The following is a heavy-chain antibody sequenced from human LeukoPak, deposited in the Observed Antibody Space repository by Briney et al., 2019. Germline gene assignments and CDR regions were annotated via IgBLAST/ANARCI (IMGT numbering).Heavy chain of an antibody. V-gene: IGHV1-69*15. J-gene: IGHJ4*02. CDR2: IIPEFDEA. Sequence: ASVKVSCKASGGILSKWSISWVRQAPGQGLEWVGTIIPEFDEAHYAQKLQGRVTISADDSATAAYMELSSLRSDDTAVYYCASVGVTVYSYGPDYWGQGTLVAVSS. CDR1: GGILSKWS. CDR3: ASVGVTVYSYGPDY. D-gene: IGHD5-18*01.